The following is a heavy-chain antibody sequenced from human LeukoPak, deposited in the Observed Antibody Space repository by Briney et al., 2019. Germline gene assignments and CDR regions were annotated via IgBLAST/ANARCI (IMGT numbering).Heavy chain of an antibody. CDR1: GYTFTSYG. J-gene: IGHJ6*03. CDR3: ARDRPPIHAGGDYYMDV. Sequence: GASVKVSCKASGYTFTSYGISWVRQAPGQGLEWMGWISAYNGNTNYAQKLQGRVTMTTDTSTSTAYMELRSLRSDDTAVYYCARDRPPIHAGGDYYMDVWGKGTTVTVSS. V-gene: IGHV1-18*01. CDR2: ISAYNGNT. D-gene: IGHD5-18*01.